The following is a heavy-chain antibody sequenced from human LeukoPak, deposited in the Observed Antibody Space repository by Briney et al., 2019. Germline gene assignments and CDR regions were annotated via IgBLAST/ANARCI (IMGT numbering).Heavy chain of an antibody. J-gene: IGHJ4*02. Sequence: ASVKVSCKVSGYTLTELSMHWVRQAPGKGLEWIGGFDPEDGETIYAQKFQGRVTMTEDTSTDTAYMELSSLRSEDTAVYYCATVGVGYDILTGYYGYWGQGTLVTVSS. CDR1: GYTLTELS. V-gene: IGHV1-24*01. D-gene: IGHD3-9*01. CDR3: ATVGVGYDILTGYYGY. CDR2: FDPEDGET.